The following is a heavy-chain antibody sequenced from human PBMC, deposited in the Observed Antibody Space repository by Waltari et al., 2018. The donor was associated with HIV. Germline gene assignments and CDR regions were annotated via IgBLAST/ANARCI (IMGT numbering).Heavy chain of an antibody. CDR3: ARVKYFYVSREYFFDY. CDR1: GFSLSTTGMY. CDR2: IDWADYK. D-gene: IGHD3-10*02. J-gene: IGHJ4*02. V-gene: IGHV2-70*01. Sequence: QVTLRESGPALVKPTQTLTLTCTFAGFSLSTTGMYVGWIRQPPGKALACGALIDWADYKYFSTSLRSRLTISKDTTKNQVALTVTNLDPMDTATYYCARVKYFYVSREYFFDYWGQGILVTVSS.